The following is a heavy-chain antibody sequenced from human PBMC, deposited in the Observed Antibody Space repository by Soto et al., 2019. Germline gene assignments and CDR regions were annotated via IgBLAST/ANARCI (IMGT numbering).Heavy chain of an antibody. CDR1: GPSITWDDYS. D-gene: IGHD2-2*01. CDR2: IFNGGST. V-gene: IGHV4-30-2*01. CDR3: ARGRVVVPAAVMFNCLDP. Sequence: PSETLSLTCDISGPSITWDDYSWIWIPQPPGKGLEWIGYIFNGGSTIYITSHMSRVTISVDRSRTQSSLKMSSVTAADTAVYYCARGRVVVPAAVMFNCLDPWGKEALVT. J-gene: IGHJ5*02.